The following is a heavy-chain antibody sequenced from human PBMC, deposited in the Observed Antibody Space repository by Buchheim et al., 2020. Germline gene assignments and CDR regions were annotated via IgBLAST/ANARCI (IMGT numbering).Heavy chain of an antibody. J-gene: IGHJ4*02. CDR2: MNPNSGNT. CDR3: ARGSGLRFVEWLLNEEYYFDY. V-gene: IGHV1-8*01. D-gene: IGHD3-3*01. Sequence: QVQLVQSGAEVKKPGASVKVSCKASGYTFTSYDINWVRQATGQGLEWMGWMNPNSGNTGYAQKFQGRVTMTRNTSISTAYMELSSLRSEDRAVYYCARGSGLRFVEWLLNEEYYFDYWGQGTL. CDR1: GYTFTSYD.